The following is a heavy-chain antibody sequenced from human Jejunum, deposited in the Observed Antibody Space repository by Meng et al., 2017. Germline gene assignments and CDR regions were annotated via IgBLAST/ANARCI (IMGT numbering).Heavy chain of an antibody. Sequence: QLTLQQWGAGLLMPSGTLSRPWAVYGGSFSGYYWSWIRQPQGKGLEWIGEINHSGSTNYNPSLKSRVTISVDTSKNQFSLKLSSVTAADTAVYYCASPGYSSGWYRWYAFDIWGQGTMVTVSS. D-gene: IGHD6-19*01. CDR2: INHSGST. CDR1: GGSFSGYY. CDR3: ASPGYSSGWYRWYAFDI. V-gene: IGHV4-34*01. J-gene: IGHJ3*02.